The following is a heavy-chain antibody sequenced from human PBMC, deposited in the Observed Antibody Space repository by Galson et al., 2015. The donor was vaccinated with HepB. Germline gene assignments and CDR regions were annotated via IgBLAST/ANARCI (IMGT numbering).Heavy chain of an antibody. CDR1: GFTFSNAW. Sequence: SLRLSCAASGFTFSNAWMSWVRQAPGKGLEWVGRIKSKTDGGTTDYAAPVKGRFTISRDDSKNTLYLQMNSLKTEDTAVYYCTTESGDCGGDCYSNNDYWGQGTLVTVSS. CDR3: TTESGDCGGDCYSNNDY. CDR2: IKSKTDGGTT. J-gene: IGHJ4*02. V-gene: IGHV3-15*01. D-gene: IGHD2-21*02.